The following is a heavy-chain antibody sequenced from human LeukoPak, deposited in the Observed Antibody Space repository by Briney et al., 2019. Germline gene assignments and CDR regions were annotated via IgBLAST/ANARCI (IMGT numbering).Heavy chain of an antibody. Sequence: GGSLRLSCAASGFTFDDYAMHWVRQAPGKGLEWVSGISWNSGSIGYVDSVKGRFTISRDNAKNSLYLQMNSLRAEDTAVYYCARDVSAPGGGDAFDIWGQGTMVTVSS. D-gene: IGHD3-10*01. J-gene: IGHJ3*02. CDR3: ARDVSAPGGGDAFDI. V-gene: IGHV3-9*01. CDR1: GFTFDDYA. CDR2: ISWNSGSI.